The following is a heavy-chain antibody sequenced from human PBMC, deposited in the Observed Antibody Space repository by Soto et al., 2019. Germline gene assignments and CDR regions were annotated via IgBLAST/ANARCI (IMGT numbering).Heavy chain of an antibody. D-gene: IGHD6-13*01. CDR2: ISSNGGST. V-gene: IGHV3-64D*06. J-gene: IGHJ6*02. Sequence: GGSLRLSCSASGFTFSSYAMHWVRQAPGKELEYVSAISSNGGSTYYADSVKGRFTISRDNSKNTLYLQMSSLRAEDTAVYYCVKDLGRYSSSWYPYGMDVWGQGTTVTVSS. CDR3: VKDLGRYSSSWYPYGMDV. CDR1: GFTFSSYA.